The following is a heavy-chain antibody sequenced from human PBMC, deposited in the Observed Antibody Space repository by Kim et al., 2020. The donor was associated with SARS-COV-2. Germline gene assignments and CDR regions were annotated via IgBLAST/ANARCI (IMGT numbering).Heavy chain of an antibody. D-gene: IGHD3-3*01. Sequence: GGSLRLSCVASGFTFSSYWMHWVRQAPGKGLVWVSRVNSDGSSTSYADSVKGRFTISRDNARNTLYLQMNRLRAEDTAVYYCASLSNGYFWNKFAYWGHGTLVTVSP. J-gene: IGHJ4*03. CDR1: GFTFSSYW. V-gene: IGHV3-74*01. CDR2: VNSDGSST. CDR3: ASLSNGYFWNKFAY.